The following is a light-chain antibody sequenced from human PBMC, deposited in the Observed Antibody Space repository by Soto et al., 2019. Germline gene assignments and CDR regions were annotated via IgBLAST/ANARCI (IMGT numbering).Light chain of an antibody. CDR1: QSVSNSF. CDR3: QQYSTFAHT. Sequence: ESVLTQSPGTLSLSPGERATLSCRASQSVSNSFFAWYQQKPGQPPRLLIYGISNRATGVPDRFSGSGSGTDFTLTISRLEPEAFVLYYCQQYSTFAHTFGQGTKLEGK. J-gene: IGKJ2*01. V-gene: IGKV3-20*01. CDR2: GIS.